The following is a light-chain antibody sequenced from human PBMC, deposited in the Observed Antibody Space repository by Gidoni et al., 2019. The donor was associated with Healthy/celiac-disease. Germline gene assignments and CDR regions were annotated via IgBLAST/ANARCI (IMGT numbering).Light chain of an antibody. J-gene: IGKJ4*01. CDR1: QSISSW. Sequence: DIQLTQSPSTLAASVGHRVTITCRASQSISSWLAWYQQKPRKAPKLLIYKASSLGSGVPSRCSGSGGGTEFTLTISSLQPDDFATYYCQQYNSYSLTFGGGTKVEIK. CDR3: QQYNSYSLT. CDR2: KAS. V-gene: IGKV1-5*03.